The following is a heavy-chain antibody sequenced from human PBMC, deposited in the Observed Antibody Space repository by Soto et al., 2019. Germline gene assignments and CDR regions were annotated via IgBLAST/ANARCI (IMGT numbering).Heavy chain of an antibody. Sequence: GAELGNAEQSLRKKCRFWGLSHSKRGEGVGWIRHPPGKPLESLALIYWDDDKRYSPSLKSRLTITKDTSKNQVVLTMTNMDPVDTATYYCAHAYYDILTGFDYWGQGTQVTVSS. CDR1: GLSHSKRGEG. CDR2: IYWDDDK. CDR3: AHAYYDILTGFDY. D-gene: IGHD3-9*01. J-gene: IGHJ4*02. V-gene: IGHV2-5*02.